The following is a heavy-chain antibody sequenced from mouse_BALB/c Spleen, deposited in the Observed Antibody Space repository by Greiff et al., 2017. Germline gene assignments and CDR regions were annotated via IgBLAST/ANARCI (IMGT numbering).Heavy chain of an antibody. J-gene: IGHJ1*01. CDR3: ARLFITTVVALWYFDV. Sequence: DVQLVESGGGLVQPGGSLRLSCATSGFTFTDYYMSWVRQPPGKALEWLGFIRNKANGYTTEYSASVKGRFTISRDNSQSILYLQMNTLRAEDSATYYCARLFITTVVALWYFDVWGAGTTVTVSS. D-gene: IGHD1-1*01. CDR1: GFTFTDYY. CDR2: IRNKANGYTT. V-gene: IGHV7-3*02.